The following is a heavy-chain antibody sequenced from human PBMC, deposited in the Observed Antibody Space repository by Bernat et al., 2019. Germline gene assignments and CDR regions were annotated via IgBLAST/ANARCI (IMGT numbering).Heavy chain of an antibody. J-gene: IGHJ4*02. Sequence: QVQLVESGGGVVQPGRSLRLSCAASGFTFSSYGIHWVRQAPGKGLEWVAGISNDGSNTYYADSVKGRFTISRDNSKNTLYLQMNSLRAEDTAVYYCAKDQLDIAYVFDYWGQGALVTVSS. CDR2: ISNDGSNT. CDR1: GFTFSSYG. D-gene: IGHD1-1*01. V-gene: IGHV3-30*18. CDR3: AKDQLDIAYVFDY.